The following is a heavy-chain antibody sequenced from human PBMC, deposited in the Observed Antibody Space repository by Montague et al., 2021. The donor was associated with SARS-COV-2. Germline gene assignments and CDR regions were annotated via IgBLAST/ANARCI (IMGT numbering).Heavy chain of an antibody. J-gene: IGHJ5*02. D-gene: IGHD3-16*01. CDR2: IYPGDSDT. CDR1: GYNFPNYW. Sequence: QSVAEVKTPGESLKISCKASGYNFPNYWIGWVRQMPGKGLEWMGIIYPGDSDTRYSPSFQGQVTMSVDKSISTAYLQWSRLKVSDTAIYFCARVRPHGGSLTLGGFDPWGQGTLVSVAS. V-gene: IGHV5-51*03. CDR3: ARVRPHGGSLTLGGFDP.